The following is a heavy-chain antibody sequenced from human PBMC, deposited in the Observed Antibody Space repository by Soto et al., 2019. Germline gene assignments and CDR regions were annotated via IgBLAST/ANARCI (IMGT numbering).Heavy chain of an antibody. J-gene: IGHJ6*02. CDR3: ARDQDPRHYGGNSVYYYYGMDV. D-gene: IGHD4-17*01. V-gene: IGHV3-53*01. Sequence: PGGSLRLSCAAAGFTVSSNYMSWVRQAPGKGLEWVSVIYSGGSTYCADSVKGRFTISRDNSKNTLYLQMNSLRAEDTAVYYCARDQDPRHYGGNSVYYYYGMDVWGQGTTVTVSS. CDR2: IYSGGST. CDR1: GFTVSSNY.